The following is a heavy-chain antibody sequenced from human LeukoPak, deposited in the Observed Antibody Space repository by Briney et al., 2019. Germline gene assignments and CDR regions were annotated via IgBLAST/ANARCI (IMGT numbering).Heavy chain of an antibody. D-gene: IGHD3-16*01. Sequence: GTSLRLSCAASGFPFSDYGMYWVRQAQGQGLEWLAVISNDGSNKNYADSVKGRLTISRDNSMNTLYLQMNSLRAEDTAVYYCAKVRWGSDNALDSWGQGTLVTGSS. CDR2: ISNDGSNK. CDR3: AKVRWGSDNALDS. CDR1: GFPFSDYG. V-gene: IGHV3-30*18. J-gene: IGHJ4*02.